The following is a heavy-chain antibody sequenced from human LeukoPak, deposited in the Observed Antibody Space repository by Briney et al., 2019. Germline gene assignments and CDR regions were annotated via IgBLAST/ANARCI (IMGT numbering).Heavy chain of an antibody. CDR2: IHQNGNEN. Sequence: QAGGSLRLSCAASGFTSSNYYMSWVRQAPGKGLEWVANIHQNGNENYNVDSVKGRFTISRDSAKNSLYLQMNSLRAEDTAVYYCARWSVGFDVWGQGAMVTV. CDR1: GFTSSNYY. V-gene: IGHV3-7*01. CDR3: ARWSVGFDV. J-gene: IGHJ3*01.